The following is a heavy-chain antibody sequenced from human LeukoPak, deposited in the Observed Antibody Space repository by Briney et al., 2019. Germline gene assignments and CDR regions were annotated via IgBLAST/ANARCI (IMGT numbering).Heavy chain of an antibody. V-gene: IGHV3-23*01. D-gene: IGHD4-17*01. J-gene: IGHJ4*02. CDR3: AKHRESFGDSCLDDF. Sequence: GGSLRLSCAVSGFNFRDHWMDWVRQAPGKGLEWVSVISDSGTGTYYADSVKGRFTISRDNSRYTLYLQMNSLRAEDTAVYFCAKHRESFGDSCLDDFWGQGTLVTVSS. CDR1: GFNFRDHW. CDR2: ISDSGTGT.